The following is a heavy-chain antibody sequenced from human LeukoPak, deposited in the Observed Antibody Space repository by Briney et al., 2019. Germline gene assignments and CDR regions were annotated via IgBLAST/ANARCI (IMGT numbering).Heavy chain of an antibody. CDR3: ATGRDADSARGYYDMDV. D-gene: IGHD5-24*01. CDR1: GGSITGYY. CDR2: IYSGGST. Sequence: PSETLSLTCTVSGGSITGYYWTWIRQPAGEGLEWIGRIYSGGSTNYNPPLKSRVTMSVDTSKNQFSLKLSSVTAADTAVYYCATGRDADSARGYYDMDVWGQGTTVTVSS. J-gene: IGHJ6*02. V-gene: IGHV4-4*07.